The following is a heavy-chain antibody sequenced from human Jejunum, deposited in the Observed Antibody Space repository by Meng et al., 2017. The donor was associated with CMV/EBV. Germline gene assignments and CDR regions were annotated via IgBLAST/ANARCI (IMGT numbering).Heavy chain of an antibody. CDR1: GFTFSSYE. D-gene: IGHD6-6*01. CDR2: ISSSGTPI. Sequence: AASGFTFSSYEINWGRQAPGKGLEWVSYISSSGTPIYYADSVKGRFTISRDNAKNSLYLQMNSLRAEDTAVYYCVREQLVGDSFDYWGQGTLVTVSS. CDR3: VREQLVGDSFDY. J-gene: IGHJ4*02. V-gene: IGHV3-48*03.